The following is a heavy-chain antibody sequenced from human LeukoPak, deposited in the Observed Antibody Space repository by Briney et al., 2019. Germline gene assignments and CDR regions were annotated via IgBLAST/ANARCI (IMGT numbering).Heavy chain of an antibody. D-gene: IGHD3-10*01. J-gene: IGHJ4*02. CDR2: ISNSGGST. CDR1: GFTFSSHD. Sequence: GGSLRLSCAASGFTFSSHDMNWVRQAPGKGLEWVSTISNSGGSTYYADSVKDRFTISRDNSKNTLYLQMNSLRAEDTAVYYCAKHRGYFYGSGSYDGYWGQGTLVTVSS. V-gene: IGHV3-23*01. CDR3: AKHRGYFYGSGSYDGY.